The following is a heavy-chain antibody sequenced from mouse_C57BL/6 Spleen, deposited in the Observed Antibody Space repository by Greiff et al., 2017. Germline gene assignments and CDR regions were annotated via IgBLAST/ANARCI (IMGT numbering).Heavy chain of an antibody. Sequence: VQLQQPGAELVMPGASVKLSCKASGYTFTSYWMHWVKQRPGQGLEWIGEIDPSDSYTNYNQKFKGKSTLTVDKSSSPAYMQLSSLTSEDSAVYYFASDNYWGQGTTLTVSS. CDR1: GYTFTSYW. V-gene: IGHV1-69*01. J-gene: IGHJ2*01. D-gene: IGHD3-3*01. CDR3: ASDNY. CDR2: IDPSDSYT.